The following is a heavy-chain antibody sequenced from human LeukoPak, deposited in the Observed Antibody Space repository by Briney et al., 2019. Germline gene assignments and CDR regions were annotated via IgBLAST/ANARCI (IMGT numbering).Heavy chain of an antibody. CDR1: GYTFTDYY. V-gene: IGHV1-2*02. J-gene: IGHJ6*02. D-gene: IGHD3-10*01. Sequence: GASVKVSCKPSGYTFTDYYLHWGRQAPGQGLEWMGWIDPNTGRTNFAEKFQGRVTMTRDTSVSTAYMDLSRLGSDDTAVYYCARTPVTVIRGVIEDGMDVWGQGTTVTVSS. CDR3: ARTPVTVIRGVIEDGMDV. CDR2: IDPNTGRT.